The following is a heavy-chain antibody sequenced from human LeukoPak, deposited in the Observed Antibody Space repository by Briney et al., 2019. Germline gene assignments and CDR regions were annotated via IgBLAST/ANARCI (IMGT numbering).Heavy chain of an antibody. CDR3: AKLSPSDY. CDR1: GFTFSDCY. D-gene: IGHD1-7*01. J-gene: IGHJ4*02. V-gene: IGHV3-11*04. Sequence: GGSLRLSCAASGFTFSDCYMSWIRQAPGKGLEWVSYISSSSSTIYYADSVKGRFTISRDNAKNSLYLQMNSLRAEDTAVYYCAKLSPSDYWGQGTLVTVSS. CDR2: ISSSSSTI.